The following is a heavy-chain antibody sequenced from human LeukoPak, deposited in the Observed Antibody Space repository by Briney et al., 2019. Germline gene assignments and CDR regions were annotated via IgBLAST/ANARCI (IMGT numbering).Heavy chain of an antibody. D-gene: IGHD6-13*01. J-gene: IGHJ6*03. V-gene: IGHV4-59*01. Sequence: SETLSLTCTVSGGSISSYYWSWIRQPPGKGLEWIGYIYYSGSTNYNPSLKSRVTISVDTSKNQFSLKLSSVTAADTAVYYCARERAGSTRGTSTYMDVWGKGTTVTVSS. CDR3: ARERAGSTRGTSTYMDV. CDR1: GGSISSYY. CDR2: IYYSGST.